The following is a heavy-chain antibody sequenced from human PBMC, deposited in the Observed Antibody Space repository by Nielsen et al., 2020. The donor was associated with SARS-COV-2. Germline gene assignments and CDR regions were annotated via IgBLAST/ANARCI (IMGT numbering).Heavy chain of an antibody. CDR3: AKRSGYTSGWYGDY. CDR1: GFPFSNYA. CDR2: ISSST. Sequence: GESLKISCEASGFPFSNYAMSWVRQAPGKGLEWVSAISSSTYYADSVKGRFTVSRDNSKNTLYLQMNSLSAEDTAVYYCAKRSGYTSGWYGDYWGQGTLVTVSS. V-gene: IGHV3-23*01. J-gene: IGHJ4*02. D-gene: IGHD6-19*01.